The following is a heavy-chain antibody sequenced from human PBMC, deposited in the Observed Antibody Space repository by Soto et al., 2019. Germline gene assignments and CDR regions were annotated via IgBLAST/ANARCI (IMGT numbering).Heavy chain of an antibody. CDR3: AKYYYDRSGSPLAFDY. V-gene: IGHV6-1*01. D-gene: IGHD3-22*01. CDR2: TYYRSQWLN. CDR1: GDGVSSNSAA. Sequence: SRTLSLTCAISGDGVSSNSAAWNWIRQSRSRGLEWLGRTYYRSQWLNDYADSVKSRITIKPDTSKNQFSLELDSVTPEDTAVYSCAKYYYDRSGSPLAFDYWGQGTLVTVSS. J-gene: IGHJ4*02.